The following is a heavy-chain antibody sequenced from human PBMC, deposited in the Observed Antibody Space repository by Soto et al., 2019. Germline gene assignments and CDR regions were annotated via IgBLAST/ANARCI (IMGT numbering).Heavy chain of an antibody. Sequence: SETLSLTCTVSGGSISSYSWSWIRQPAGKGLECIGRMFTSGITNYNPSLKSRVTMSLDTSKKQFTLKLTSVTAAGTAVYYCEAWSSYYTIDVWGQGTTVTVSS. CDR2: MFTSGIT. CDR1: GGSISSYS. V-gene: IGHV4-4*07. CDR3: EAWSSYYTIDV. D-gene: IGHD3-3*01. J-gene: IGHJ6*02.